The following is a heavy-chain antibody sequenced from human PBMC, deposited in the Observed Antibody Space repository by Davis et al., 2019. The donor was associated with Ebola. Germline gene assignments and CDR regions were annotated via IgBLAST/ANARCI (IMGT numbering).Heavy chain of an antibody. D-gene: IGHD4-17*01. CDR3: ARHGGSTVTTNFDY. CDR2: IFYTGST. Sequence: SETLSLTCTVSGGSISTTSYYWGWIRQPPGKGLEWIGSIFYTGSTFYNPSLKSRVTISVDTSKNQFSLKLSSVTAADTAVYYCARHGGSTVTTNFDYWGQGTLVTVSS. V-gene: IGHV4-39*01. CDR1: GGSISTTSYY. J-gene: IGHJ4*02.